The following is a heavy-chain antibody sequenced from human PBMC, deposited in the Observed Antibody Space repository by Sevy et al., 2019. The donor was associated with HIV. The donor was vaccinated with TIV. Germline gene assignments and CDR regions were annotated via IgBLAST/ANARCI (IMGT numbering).Heavy chain of an antibody. J-gene: IGHJ4*01. CDR1: GFTFNNFW. Sequence: GGSLRLSCVASGFTFNNFWMAWVRQAPGKGLEWFANIRPDGSESNHVGSVKGRFTISRDNAKNSLYLQMNSLTAEDTAVYYCARHVGGGYFDYWGHGTLVTVSS. CDR2: IRPDGSES. V-gene: IGHV3-7*03. CDR3: ARHVGGGYFDY. D-gene: IGHD3-16*01.